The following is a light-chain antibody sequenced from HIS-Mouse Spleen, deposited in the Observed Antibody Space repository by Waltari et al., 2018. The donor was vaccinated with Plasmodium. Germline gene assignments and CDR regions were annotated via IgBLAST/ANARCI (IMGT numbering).Light chain of an antibody. Sequence: EIVMTQSPATLSLSPGARATLPCRASQSVSSSYLSWYQQKPGQAPRLHIYGASTRATGIPARFSGSGSGTDFTLTISSLQPEDFAVYYCQQDYNLPYTFGQGTKLEIK. V-gene: IGKV3D-7*01. CDR1: QSVSSSY. CDR2: GAS. J-gene: IGKJ2*01. CDR3: QQDYNLPYT.